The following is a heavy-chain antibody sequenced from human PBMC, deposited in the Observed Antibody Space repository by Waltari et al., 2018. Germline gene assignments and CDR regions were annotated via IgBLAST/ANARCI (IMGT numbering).Heavy chain of an antibody. CDR2: SHPNRGGT. D-gene: IGHD2-8*01. CDR3: ARPLMKGCTNGVCYTNCFDP. V-gene: IGHV1-2*02. J-gene: IGHJ5*02. CDR1: GYTFTGYY. Sequence: QVQLVQSGAEVKKPGASVKVSCKASGYTFTGYYMHWVRQAPGQGLEWMGGSHPNRGGTNYAQKFQGRVTMTRETSISTAYMELSRLRSDDTAVYYCARPLMKGCTNGVCYTNCFDPWGQGTLVTVSS.